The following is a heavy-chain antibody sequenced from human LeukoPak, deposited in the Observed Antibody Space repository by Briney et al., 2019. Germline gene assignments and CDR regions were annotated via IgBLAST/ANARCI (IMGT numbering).Heavy chain of an antibody. D-gene: IGHD3-22*01. CDR3: AREGDYYDSSGEDAFDI. CDR1: GYTFTSYY. V-gene: IGHV1-46*01. Sequence: ASVKVSCKASGYTFTSYYMHWVRQAPGQGLEWMGIINPSGGSTSYAQKFQGRVTMTTDTSTSTAYMELRSLRSDDAAVYYCAREGDYYDSSGEDAFDIWGQGTMVTVSS. CDR2: INPSGGST. J-gene: IGHJ3*02.